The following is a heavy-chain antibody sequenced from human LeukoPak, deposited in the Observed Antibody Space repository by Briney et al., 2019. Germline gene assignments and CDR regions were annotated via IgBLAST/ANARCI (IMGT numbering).Heavy chain of an antibody. Sequence: RWAPVKVSCKTSGGTFSSTPINWMRQAPGQGLEWMGWISAYNGNTNYAQKLQGRVTMTTDTSTSTAYMELRSLRSDDTAVYYCARGTMEWELPLHWGQGTLVTVSS. D-gene: IGHD1-26*01. J-gene: IGHJ4*02. CDR2: ISAYNGNT. V-gene: IGHV1-18*01. CDR3: ARGTMEWELPLH. CDR1: GGTFSSTP.